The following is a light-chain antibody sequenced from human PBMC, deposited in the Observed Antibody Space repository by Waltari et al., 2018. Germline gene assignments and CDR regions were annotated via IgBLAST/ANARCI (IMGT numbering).Light chain of an antibody. V-gene: IGLV2-23*02. CDR1: SSDVGGYNY. CDR3: CSYAGSSTWV. J-gene: IGLJ3*02. Sequence: QSALTQPASVSGSPGQSITISCTGTSSDVGGYNYVSWYQQHPGKAPKLMIYDVSKRPSGVSNRCSGSKSGNTASLTISGLQAEDEADYYYCSYAGSSTWVFGGGTKLTVL. CDR2: DVS.